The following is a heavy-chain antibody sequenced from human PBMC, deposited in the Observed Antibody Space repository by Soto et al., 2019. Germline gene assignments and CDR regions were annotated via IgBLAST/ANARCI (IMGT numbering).Heavy chain of an antibody. Sequence: QVQLQESGPGLVKPSETPSLTCTVSGGSISSYYWSWIRQPPGKGLEWIGYIYYSGSTNYNPSLKSRVTISVDTSKNQFSLKLSSVTAADTAVYYCARGGPYSSSWGRFDPWGQGTLVTVSS. CDR3: ARGGPYSSSWGRFDP. D-gene: IGHD6-13*01. J-gene: IGHJ5*02. CDR2: IYYSGST. V-gene: IGHV4-59*01. CDR1: GGSISSYY.